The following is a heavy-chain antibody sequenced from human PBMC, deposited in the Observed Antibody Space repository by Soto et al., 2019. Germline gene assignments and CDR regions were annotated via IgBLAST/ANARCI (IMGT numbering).Heavy chain of an antibody. CDR2: ISAYNGNT. CDR3: ARSHGSGSYTYYYGMDV. V-gene: IGHV1-18*01. Sequence: QVQLVQSGAEVKKPGASVKVYCKASGYTFTSYGISWVRQAPGQGLEWMGWISAYNGNTNYAQKLQGRVTMTTDTSTSTAYMELRSLRSDDTAVYYCARSHGSGSYTYYYGMDVWGQGPTVTVSS. J-gene: IGHJ6*02. CDR1: GYTFTSYG. D-gene: IGHD3-10*01.